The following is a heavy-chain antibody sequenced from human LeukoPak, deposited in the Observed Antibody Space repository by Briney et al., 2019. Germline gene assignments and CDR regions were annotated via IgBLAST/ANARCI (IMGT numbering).Heavy chain of an antibody. Sequence: ASVKVSCKASGYTFASYGIYWVRQAPGQGLEWMGWINPNSGGTNYAQKFQGRVTMTRDTSISTAYMELSRLRSDDTAVYYCARDLPAYGSGSNWFDPWGQGTLVTVSS. CDR1: GYTFASYG. J-gene: IGHJ5*02. CDR3: ARDLPAYGSGSNWFDP. CDR2: INPNSGGT. V-gene: IGHV1-2*02. D-gene: IGHD3-10*01.